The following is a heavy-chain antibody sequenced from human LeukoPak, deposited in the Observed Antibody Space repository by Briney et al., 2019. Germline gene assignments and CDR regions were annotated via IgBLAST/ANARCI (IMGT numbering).Heavy chain of an antibody. CDR1: GYTFTSYD. Sequence: GASVKVSCKASGYTFTSYDINWVRQAPGQGLEWMGWMNPNSGNTGYAQKFQGRVTITRNTSISTAYMELSSLRSEDTAVYYCARVFKSQGIDPWGLRTLVTVSS. V-gene: IGHV1-8*03. CDR2: MNPNSGNT. CDR3: ARVFKSQGIDP. J-gene: IGHJ5*02. D-gene: IGHD3-10*01.